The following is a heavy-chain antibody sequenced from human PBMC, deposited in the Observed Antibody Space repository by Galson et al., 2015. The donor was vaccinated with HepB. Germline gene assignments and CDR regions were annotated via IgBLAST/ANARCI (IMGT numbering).Heavy chain of an antibody. V-gene: IGHV3-30*18. Sequence: PGKGLEWVAVISYDGSNKYYADSVKGRFTISRDNSKNTLYLQMNSLRAEDTAVYYCAKQYSSSYFDYYYYGMDVWGQGTTVTVSS. CDR2: ISYDGSNK. CDR3: AKQYSSSYFDYYYYGMDV. J-gene: IGHJ6*02. D-gene: IGHD6-6*01.